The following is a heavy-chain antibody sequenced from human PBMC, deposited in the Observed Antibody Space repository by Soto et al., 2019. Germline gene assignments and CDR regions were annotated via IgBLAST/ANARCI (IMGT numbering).Heavy chain of an antibody. CDR1: GFTFSSYW. V-gene: IGHV3-74*01. CDR2: IDTYGSAK. Sequence: GGSLRLSCAASGFTFSSYWMHWVRQAPGKGLVWVSRIDTYGSAKRYADSVKGRFTISRDNAKNTLYLQMNTLRAEDTAVYYCARVLKSSGWDNDVFDIWGQGTMVTVSS. D-gene: IGHD6-19*01. J-gene: IGHJ3*02. CDR3: ARVLKSSGWDNDVFDI.